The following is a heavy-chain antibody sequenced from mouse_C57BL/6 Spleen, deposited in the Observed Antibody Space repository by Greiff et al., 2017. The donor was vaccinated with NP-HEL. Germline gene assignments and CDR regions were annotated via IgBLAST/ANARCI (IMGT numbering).Heavy chain of an antibody. CDR1: GYTFTEYT. V-gene: IGHV1-62-2*01. J-gene: IGHJ3*01. Sequence: VQLQQSGAELVKPGASVKLSCKASGYTFTEYTIHWVKQRSGQGLEWIGWFYPGSGSIKYNEKFKDKATLTADKSSSTVYMELSRMTSEDSAVYFCAKDEEGTYTAPWFAYWGQGTLVTVSA. D-gene: IGHD3-3*01. CDR2: FYPGSGSI. CDR3: AKDEEGTYTAPWFAY.